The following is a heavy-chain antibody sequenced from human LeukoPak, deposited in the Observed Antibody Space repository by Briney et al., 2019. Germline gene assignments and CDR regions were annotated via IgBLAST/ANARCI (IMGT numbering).Heavy chain of an antibody. V-gene: IGHV3-48*03. J-gene: IGHJ6*03. CDR3: ARGNRNYYDSSGYYLYYYYYMDV. CDR1: GFTFSSYE. Sequence: PGGSLRLSCAASGFTFSSYEMNWVRQAPGKGLEWVSYISSSGSTIYYADSVKGRFTISRDNAKNSLYLQMNSLRAEDTAVYYCARGNRNYYDSSGYYLYYYYYMDVWGKGTTVTISS. D-gene: IGHD3-22*01. CDR2: ISSSGSTI.